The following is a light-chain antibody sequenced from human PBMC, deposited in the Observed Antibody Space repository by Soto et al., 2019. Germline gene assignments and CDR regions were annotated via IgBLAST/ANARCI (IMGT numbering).Light chain of an antibody. CDR1: QSLLYSSNNKNY. J-gene: IGKJ2*01. CDR2: WAS. Sequence: DIVMTQSPDSLAVSLGERATINCKSSQSLLYSSNNKNYLAWYQQKSGQPPKLLIYWASTRESGVPDRFSGSGSGTDFTLNSRSLQAEDVAVYYGQQYYRTPTPHTFGQGTKLEIK. CDR3: QQYYRTPTPHT. V-gene: IGKV4-1*01.